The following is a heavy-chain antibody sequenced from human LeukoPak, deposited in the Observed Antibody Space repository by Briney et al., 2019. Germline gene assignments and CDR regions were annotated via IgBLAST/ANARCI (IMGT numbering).Heavy chain of an antibody. Sequence: GGSLRLSCAASGFTFSSYGMHWVRQAPGKGLEWVAFIRYDGSNKYYADSVKGRFTISRDNSKNTLYLQMNSLRAEDTAVYYCARSRAPFSSTPIDYWGQGTLVTVSS. V-gene: IGHV3-30*02. CDR2: IRYDGSNK. CDR1: GFTFSSYG. D-gene: IGHD6-13*01. J-gene: IGHJ4*02. CDR3: ARSRAPFSSTPIDY.